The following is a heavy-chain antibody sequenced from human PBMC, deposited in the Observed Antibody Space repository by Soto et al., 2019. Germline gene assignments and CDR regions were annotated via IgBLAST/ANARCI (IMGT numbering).Heavy chain of an antibody. CDR2: ISSSGSTI. Sequence: GGSLRLSCAASGFTFSSYEMSWVRQAPGKGLEWVSYISSSGSTIYYADSVKGRFTISRDNAKNSLYLQMNSLRAEDTAVYYCARDSYSSSWYYGMDVWGQGTTVTVSS. V-gene: IGHV3-48*03. D-gene: IGHD6-13*01. CDR3: ARDSYSSSWYYGMDV. J-gene: IGHJ6*02. CDR1: GFTFSSYE.